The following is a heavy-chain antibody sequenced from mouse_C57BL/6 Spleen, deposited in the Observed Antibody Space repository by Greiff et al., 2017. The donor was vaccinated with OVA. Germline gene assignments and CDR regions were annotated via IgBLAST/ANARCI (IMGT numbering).Heavy chain of an antibody. CDR2: IDPEDGET. D-gene: IGHD2-12*01. Sequence: VQLQQSGAELVKPGASVKLSCTASGFNIKDYYMHWVKQRNEQGLEWIGRIDPEDGETKSAPKFQGKATITADTSSNTAYMQLSSLTSEDTAVYYFARARYSYWYFDVWGTGTTVTVSS. CDR1: GFNIKDYY. CDR3: ARARYSYWYFDV. V-gene: IGHV14-2*01. J-gene: IGHJ1*03.